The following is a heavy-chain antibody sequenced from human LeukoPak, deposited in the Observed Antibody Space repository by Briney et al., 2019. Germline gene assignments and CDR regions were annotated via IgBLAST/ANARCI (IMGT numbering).Heavy chain of an antibody. D-gene: IGHD5-18*01. CDR3: ARGSAMVDY. Sequence: PGGSLRLSCAASGFGFSSYGMHWVRQAPGKGLEWVSSISTSSSYIYYADSVKGRFTISSDNTKNSLYLQMNSLRAEDTAVYYCARGSAMVDYWGQGTLVTVSS. CDR1: GFGFSSYG. J-gene: IGHJ4*02. V-gene: IGHV3-21*01. CDR2: ISTSSSYI.